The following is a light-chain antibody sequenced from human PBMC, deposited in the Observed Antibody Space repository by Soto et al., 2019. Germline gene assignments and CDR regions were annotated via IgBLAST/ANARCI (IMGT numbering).Light chain of an antibody. Sequence: DLEMTQSPSSLSASLGDRVTITCGASQSIASYLNWYQHTRGKAPNLLIYATSILQSGVPSRFRGSGSGTEFTLTISSLQPDDFATYYCQHYNSYSEAFGQGTKVDIK. CDR3: QHYNSYSEA. V-gene: IGKV1-39*01. CDR1: QSIASY. CDR2: ATS. J-gene: IGKJ1*01.